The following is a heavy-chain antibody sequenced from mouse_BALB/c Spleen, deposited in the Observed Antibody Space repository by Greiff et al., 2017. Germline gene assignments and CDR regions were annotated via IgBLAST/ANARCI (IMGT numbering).Heavy chain of an antibody. J-gene: IGHJ1*01. CDR1: GYTFTEYI. CDR3: ARHESHRYGPHWYFDV. CDR2: FYPGSGSI. Sequence: QVQLQQSGAGLVKPGASVKLSCKASGYTFTEYIIHWVKQRSGQGLEWIGWFYPGSGSIKYNEKFKDKATLTADKSSSTVYMELSRLTSEDSAVYFCARHESHRYGPHWYFDVWGAGTTVTVSS. V-gene: IGHV1-62-2*01. D-gene: IGHD1-2*01.